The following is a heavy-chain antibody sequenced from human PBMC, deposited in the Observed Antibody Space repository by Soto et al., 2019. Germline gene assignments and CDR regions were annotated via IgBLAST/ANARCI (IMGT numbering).Heavy chain of an antibody. CDR2: IYHSGST. CDR3: ARSGGSGSYFDY. J-gene: IGHJ4*02. D-gene: IGHD3-10*01. CDR1: GGSISSSSHY. Sequence: SETLSLTCTVSGGSISSSSHYWGWIRQPPGKGLEWIGTIYHSGSTYYNPSLKSRVTISVDTSGNQFSLKLSSVTAADTSVFYCARSGGSGSYFDYWGQGTLVTVSS. V-gene: IGHV4-39*01.